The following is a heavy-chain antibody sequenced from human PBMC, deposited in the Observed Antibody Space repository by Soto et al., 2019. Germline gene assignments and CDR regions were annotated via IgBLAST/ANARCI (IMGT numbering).Heavy chain of an antibody. CDR3: ARMGPRAARPSY. CDR2: VSSSGTTM. D-gene: IGHD6-6*01. J-gene: IGHJ4*02. Sequence: QVQLAESGGGLVEPGGYLRISCAASGFTFSDYDMSWIRQSPGKGLEWVSFVSSSGTTMYFADSVKGPFTISRDNAKNSLYLQMNSLRAEDTAVYYCARMGPRAARPSYWGQGTLVTVSS. V-gene: IGHV3-11*01. CDR1: GFTFSDYD.